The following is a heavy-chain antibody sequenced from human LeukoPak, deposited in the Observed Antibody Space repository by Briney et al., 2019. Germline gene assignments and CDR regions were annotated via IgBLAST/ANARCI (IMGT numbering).Heavy chain of an antibody. CDR3: ATHNSEYPTTIHSS. V-gene: IGHV3-30*03. CDR1: GFTFSSYG. CDR2: ISYGGSNK. J-gene: IGHJ4*02. Sequence: GGSLRLSCAASGFTFSSYGMHWVRQAPGKGLERVAVISYGGSNKYYADSVKGRFTISRDNSKNTLSLQMNSLRAEDTAVYYCATHNSEYPTTIHSSWGQGTLVTVSS. D-gene: IGHD4-17*01.